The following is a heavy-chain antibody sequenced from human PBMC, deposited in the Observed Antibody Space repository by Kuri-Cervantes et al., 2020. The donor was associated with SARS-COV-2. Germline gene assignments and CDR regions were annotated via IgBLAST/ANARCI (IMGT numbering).Heavy chain of an antibody. CDR1: GYTFTAHH. D-gene: IGHD2-2*02. J-gene: IGHJ4*02. CDR3: ARGGKYQLLYRCEYYFDY. CDR2: IDPNSGDT. V-gene: IGHV1-2*02. Sequence: ASVKVSCKASGYTFTAHHIHWVRQAPGQGLEWVGWIDPNSGDTNYAQKFQGRVTMTRDTSISTAYMELSRLRSDDTAVYYCARGGKYQLLYRCEYYFDYWGQGTLVTVSS.